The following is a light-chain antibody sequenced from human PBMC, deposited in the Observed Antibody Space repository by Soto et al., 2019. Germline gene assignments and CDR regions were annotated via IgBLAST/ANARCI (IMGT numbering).Light chain of an antibody. CDR3: LQDYNYPWT. CDR2: GAS. V-gene: IGKV3-15*01. J-gene: IGKJ1*01. Sequence: EIVMTQSPATLSVYPGERATLSCRASRNVGSKLAWYMQKPVQSPRLLISGASTRAADFPARFSGSGSGTGFTLTISILQPEDFATYYYLQDYNYPWTFGQGTKVDIK. CDR1: RNVGSK.